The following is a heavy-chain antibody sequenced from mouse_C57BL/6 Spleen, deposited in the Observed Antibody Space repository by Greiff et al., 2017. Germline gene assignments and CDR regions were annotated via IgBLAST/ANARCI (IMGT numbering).Heavy chain of an antibody. V-gene: IGHV1-55*01. J-gene: IGHJ2*01. D-gene: IGHD2-2*01. CDR2: IYPGSGST. CDR3: ARRGVTTYFDY. Sequence: QVQLQQPGAELVKPGASVKMSCKASGYTLPSYWITWVKQRPGQGLEWIGDIYPGSGSTNYNEKFKSKAPLTVDTSSSTAYMQSSSLTSEDSAVYYCARRGVTTYFDYWGQGTTLTVSS. CDR1: GYTLPSYW.